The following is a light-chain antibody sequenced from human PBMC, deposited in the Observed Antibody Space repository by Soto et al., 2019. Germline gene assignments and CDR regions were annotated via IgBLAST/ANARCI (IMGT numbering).Light chain of an antibody. V-gene: IGKV3-20*01. CDR1: QSVSSSY. Sequence: ELVLTQSPGTLSLSPGERATLSCRASQSVSSSYLAWYQQKPVQSSSRLIYGASISATGIPDRFSVSGSGTDFTLTISRLEPESVAVDYCQHYCSSPRTFGQGTNVEIK. CDR3: QHYCSSPRT. J-gene: IGKJ1*01. CDR2: GAS.